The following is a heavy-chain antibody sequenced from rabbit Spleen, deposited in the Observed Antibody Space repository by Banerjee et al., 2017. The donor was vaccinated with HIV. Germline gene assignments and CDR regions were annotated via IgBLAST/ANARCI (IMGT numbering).Heavy chain of an antibody. CDR3: ARDLAGVIGWNFNL. V-gene: IGHV1S45*01. CDR1: GFTISSTYW. Sequence: QEQLVESGGGLVKPGASLTLTCKASGFTISSTYWMCWFRQAPGRGLEWIACIYGGSYKYASWAKGRFMMSRTSSTTVTLQMTSLTAADTATYFCARDLAGVIGWNFNLWGQGTLVTVS. J-gene: IGHJ4*01. CDR2: IYGGSY. D-gene: IGHD4-1*01.